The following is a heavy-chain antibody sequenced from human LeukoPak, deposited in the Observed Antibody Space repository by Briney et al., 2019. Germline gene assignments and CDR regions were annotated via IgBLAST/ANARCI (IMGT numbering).Heavy chain of an antibody. V-gene: IGHV3-7*01. CDR3: ARGSPVRPEVYYYYYMDV. CDR2: IKQDGSEK. CDR1: GGSISSSSYY. Sequence: ETLSLTCTVSGGSISSSSYYWGWIRQPPGKGLEWVANIKQDGSEKYYVDSVKGRFTISRDNAKNSLYLQMNSLRAEDTAVYYCARGSPVRPEVYYYYYMDVWGKGTTVTVSS. J-gene: IGHJ6*03.